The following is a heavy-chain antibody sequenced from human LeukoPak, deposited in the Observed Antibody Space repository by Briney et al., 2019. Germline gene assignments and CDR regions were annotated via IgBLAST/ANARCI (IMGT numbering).Heavy chain of an antibody. D-gene: IGHD6-19*01. J-gene: IGHJ4*02. Sequence: SETLSLTCAVYGGSFSGYYWSWIRQPPGKGLEWIGEINHIGSTNYNPSLKSRVTISVDTSKNQFSLKLSSVTAADTAVYYCARGTSSGWIFDYWGQGTLVTVSS. CDR2: INHIGST. CDR1: GGSFSGYY. CDR3: ARGTSSGWIFDY. V-gene: IGHV4-34*01.